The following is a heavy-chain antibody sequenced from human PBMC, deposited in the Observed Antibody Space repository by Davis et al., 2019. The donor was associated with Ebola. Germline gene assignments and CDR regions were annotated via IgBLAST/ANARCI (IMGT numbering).Heavy chain of an antibody. V-gene: IGHV1-18*01. CDR3: ATVFGAMYFHGMDV. CDR1: GDTFSTYG. J-gene: IGHJ6*02. D-gene: IGHD1-26*01. Sequence: ASVKVSCKASGDTFSTYGLSWVRQAPGQGLEWMGWISGDNGNTNYAENLKGRVTMTTDTSTTTAYMELRSLRSDDTAVYYCATVFGAMYFHGMDVWGQGTTVIVSS. CDR2: ISGDNGNT.